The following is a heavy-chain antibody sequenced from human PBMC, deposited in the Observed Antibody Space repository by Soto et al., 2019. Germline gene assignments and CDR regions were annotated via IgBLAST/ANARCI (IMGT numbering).Heavy chain of an antibody. D-gene: IGHD2-2*01. CDR1: GFTFSSYW. CDR3: ARDHVVPAARYYYGMDV. V-gene: IGHV3-7*01. J-gene: IGHJ6*02. Sequence: GGSLRLSCAASGFTFSSYWMSWVRQAPGKGLEWVANIKQDGSEKYHVDSVKGRFTISRDNAKNSLYLQMNSLRAEDTAVYYCARDHVVPAARYYYGMDVWGQGTTVTVSS. CDR2: IKQDGSEK.